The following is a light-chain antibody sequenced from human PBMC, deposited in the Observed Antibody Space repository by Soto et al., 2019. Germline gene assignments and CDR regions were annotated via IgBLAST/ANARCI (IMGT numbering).Light chain of an antibody. CDR3: QKYNGEFA. CDR1: QGISYY. J-gene: IGKJ3*01. Sequence: DIQMTQSPSSLSASVGDRVTITCRASQGISYYLAWYQQKPGKGPKLLIYDASTLQSGVPSRFSGSGSGTDFTLTISSLHPEDVATYYCQKYNGEFAFGPGTKVDV. V-gene: IGKV1-27*01. CDR2: DAS.